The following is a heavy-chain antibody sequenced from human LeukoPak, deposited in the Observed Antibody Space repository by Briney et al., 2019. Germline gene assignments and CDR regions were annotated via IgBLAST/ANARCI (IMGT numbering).Heavy chain of an antibody. CDR3: ASSSPAHYSSSWYDNWFDP. CDR1: GYTFTGYY. Sequence: ASVKVSCKASGYTFTGYYMHWVRQAPGQGLEWMGWINPNSGGTNYAQKFQGWVTMTRDTSISTAYMELSRLRSEDTAVYYCASSSPAHYSSSWYDNWFDPWGQGTLVTVSS. CDR2: INPNSGGT. V-gene: IGHV1-2*04. J-gene: IGHJ5*02. D-gene: IGHD6-13*01.